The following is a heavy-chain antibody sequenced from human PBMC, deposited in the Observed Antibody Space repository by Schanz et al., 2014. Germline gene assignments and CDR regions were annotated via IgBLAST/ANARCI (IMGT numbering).Heavy chain of an antibody. V-gene: IGHV3-23*01. Sequence: EVQLLESGGGLVQPGGSLRLSCVASGFTFFGSFAMNWVRQAPGKGLEWVSYISGSSSTKYYADSVKGRFTISRDNSNNTVFLQMNSLRAEDTAVYYCAKSKSQLPLFDYWGQGSLVTVSP. CDR1: GFTFFGSFA. CDR3: AKSKSQLPLFDY. D-gene: IGHD2-21*01. J-gene: IGHJ4*02. CDR2: ISGSSSTK.